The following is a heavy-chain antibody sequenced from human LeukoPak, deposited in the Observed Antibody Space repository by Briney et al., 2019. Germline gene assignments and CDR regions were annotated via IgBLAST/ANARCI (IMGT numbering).Heavy chain of an antibody. CDR1: GFTFNNYA. CDR2: ISANGGST. D-gene: IGHD3-3*01. CDR3: ARDHDFWSGYYGDY. V-gene: IGHV3-23*01. Sequence: GGSLRLSCVASGFTFNNYAMNWVRQAPGKGLEWVSGISANGGSTYYADSVKGRFTISRDNSKNTLYLQMNSLRAEDTAVYYCARDHDFWSGYYGDYWGQGTLVTVSS. J-gene: IGHJ4*02.